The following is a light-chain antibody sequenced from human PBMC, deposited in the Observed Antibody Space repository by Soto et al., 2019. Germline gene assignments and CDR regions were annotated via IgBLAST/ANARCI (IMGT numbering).Light chain of an antibody. CDR3: SSHTTSNTRV. CDR1: SSDVGAYDF. V-gene: IGLV2-14*03. CDR2: EVS. Sequence: GSPGQSIAISCTGTSSDVGAYDFVSWYQQHPDKAPKLLIYEVSNRPSGVSDRFSGSKSVNTATLTISGLQAEDEADYYCSSHTTSNTRVFGTGTKVTVL. J-gene: IGLJ1*01.